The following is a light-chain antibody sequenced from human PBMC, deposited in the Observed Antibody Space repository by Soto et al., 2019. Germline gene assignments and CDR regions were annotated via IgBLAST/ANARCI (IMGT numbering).Light chain of an antibody. CDR1: QSVSSN. CDR3: QQYNNWPPYT. CDR2: EAS. V-gene: IGKV3-15*01. J-gene: IGKJ2*01. Sequence: EIVMTQSPATLSVSPGERATLSCRASQSVSSNLAWYQQKPGQAPRLLMYEASTRATGIPARFSGSGSGTEFTLTISSVQSEDFAVYYCQQYNNWPPYTFGQGTRLEIK.